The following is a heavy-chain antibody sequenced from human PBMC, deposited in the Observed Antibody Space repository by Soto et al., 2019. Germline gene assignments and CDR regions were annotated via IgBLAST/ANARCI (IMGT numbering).Heavy chain of an antibody. J-gene: IGHJ4*02. D-gene: IGHD5-18*01. V-gene: IGHV2-5*01. CDR3: ARAYTYDFDY. CDR2: VFWHDDK. CDR1: GFSFGVSGVG. Sequence: QITLKESGPTLVKPTQTLTLTCTFSGFSFGVSGVGVGWIRQPPGKALEWLALVFWHDDKRYNPSLRSRLTITKDAPKNQVVLTMTNRDPLDTATYFCARAYTYDFDYWGQGTLVSVSS.